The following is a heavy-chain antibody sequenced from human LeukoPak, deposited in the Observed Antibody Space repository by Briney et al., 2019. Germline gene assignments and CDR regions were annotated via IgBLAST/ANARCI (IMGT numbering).Heavy chain of an antibody. CDR2: IYSGGST. V-gene: IGHV3-53*01. Sequence: TGGSLRLSCAASGFTVNDNYISWVRQTPGKGLEWVSVIYSGGSTYYADSVKGRFIISRDNSKNTLYLQMNSLRAEDTAVYYCARAKGPYYYYMDVWGKGTTVTISS. J-gene: IGHJ6*03. CDR3: ARAKGPYYYYMDV. CDR1: GFTVNDNY.